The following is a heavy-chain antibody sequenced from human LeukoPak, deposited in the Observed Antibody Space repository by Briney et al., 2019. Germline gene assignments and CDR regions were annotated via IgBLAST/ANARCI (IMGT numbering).Heavy chain of an antibody. J-gene: IGHJ5*02. CDR3: ARDSPYYDFWSGWGNWFDP. Sequence: SQTLSLTCTVSGGSISRGSYYWSWIRQPAGKGLEWIGRIYTSGSTNYNPSLKSRVTISVDTSKNQFSLKLSSVTAADTAVYYCARDSPYYDFWSGWGNWFDPWGQGTLVTVSS. CDR2: IYTSGST. CDR1: GGSISRGSYY. V-gene: IGHV4-61*02. D-gene: IGHD3-3*01.